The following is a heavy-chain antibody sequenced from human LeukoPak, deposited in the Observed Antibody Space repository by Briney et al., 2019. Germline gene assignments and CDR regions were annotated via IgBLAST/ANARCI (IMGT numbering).Heavy chain of an antibody. Sequence: ASVKVSCKVSGYTLTELSMHWVRQAPGKGLEWMGGFDPEDGETIYAQKFQGRVTMTEDTSTDTAYMELSSLRPEDTAVYYCATSQYEPWGEFANWFDPWGQGTLVTVSS. V-gene: IGHV1-24*01. CDR3: ATSQYEPWGEFANWFDP. CDR2: FDPEDGET. D-gene: IGHD3-16*01. J-gene: IGHJ5*02. CDR1: GYTLTELS.